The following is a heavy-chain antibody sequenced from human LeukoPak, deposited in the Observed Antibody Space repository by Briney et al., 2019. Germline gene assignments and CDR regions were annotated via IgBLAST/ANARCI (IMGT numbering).Heavy chain of an antibody. D-gene: IGHD3-10*01. CDR2: INHSGST. CDR3: ARDSLWFGEAYGMDV. V-gene: IGHV4-34*01. CDR1: GGSFSGYY. Sequence: SETLSLTCAVYGGSFSGYYWSWIRQPPGKGLEWIGEINHSGSTNYNPSLKSRVTISVDTSKNQFSLKLSSVTAADTAVYYCARDSLWFGEAYGMDVWGQGTTVIVSS. J-gene: IGHJ6*02.